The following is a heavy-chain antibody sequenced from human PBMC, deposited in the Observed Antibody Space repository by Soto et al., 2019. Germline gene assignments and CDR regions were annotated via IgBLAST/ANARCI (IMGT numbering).Heavy chain of an antibody. V-gene: IGHV1-46*01. D-gene: IGHD2-15*01. CDR3: ARTGSLGCSGGSSNCSARPHFFDS. Sequence: ASVKVSCKASGYTFTSYYMHWVRQAPGQGLEWMGIINPSGGSTSYAQKFQGRVTMTRDTSTSTVYMELSSLRSEDTAVYYCARTGSLGCSGGSSNCSARPHFFDSWGPGPLVSLS. CDR2: INPSGGST. CDR1: GYTFTSYY. J-gene: IGHJ4*02.